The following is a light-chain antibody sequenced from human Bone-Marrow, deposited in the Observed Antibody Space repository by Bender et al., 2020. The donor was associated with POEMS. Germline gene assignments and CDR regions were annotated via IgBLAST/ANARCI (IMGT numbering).Light chain of an antibody. Sequence: QSALTQPASVSGSPGQSITIPCTGSSRDIGFYDYVSWYQQHPGQAPKLIIYDVSYRPTGISNRFSGAKSANTASLTISGLQAEDEADYYCYSYTSATTHVFGSGTKVTVL. CDR3: YSYTSATTHV. CDR2: DVS. CDR1: SRDIGFYDY. J-gene: IGLJ1*01. V-gene: IGLV2-14*03.